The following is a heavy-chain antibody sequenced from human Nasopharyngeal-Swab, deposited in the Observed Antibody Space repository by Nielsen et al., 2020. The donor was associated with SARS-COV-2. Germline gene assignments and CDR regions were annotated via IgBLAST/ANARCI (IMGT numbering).Heavy chain of an antibody. CDR1: GGTFSSYA. CDR2: NIPIFGTA. CDR3: ARDSGIVVRLSYYYYMDV. J-gene: IGHJ6*03. V-gene: IGHV1-69*13. Sequence: SVKVSCKASGGTFSSYAISWVRQAPGQGLEWMGGNIPIFGTANYAQKFQGRVTITADESTSTAYMELSSLRSEDTAVYYCARDSGIVVRLSYYYYMDVWGKGTTVTVSS. D-gene: IGHD6-6*01.